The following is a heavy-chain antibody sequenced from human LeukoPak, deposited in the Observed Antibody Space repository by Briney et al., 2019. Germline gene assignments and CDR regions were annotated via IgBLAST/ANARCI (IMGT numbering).Heavy chain of an antibody. CDR1: GYTFTSYD. CDR2: MNPNSGNT. J-gene: IGHJ4*02. CDR3: ARADQLTLDY. V-gene: IGHV1-8*01. Sequence: ASVKVSCKASGYTFTSYDINWVRQATGQGLEWMGWMNPNSGNTGYAQKFQGRVTMTRDTSISTAYMELSRLRSDDTAVYYCARADQLTLDYWGQGTLVTVSS. D-gene: IGHD2-2*01.